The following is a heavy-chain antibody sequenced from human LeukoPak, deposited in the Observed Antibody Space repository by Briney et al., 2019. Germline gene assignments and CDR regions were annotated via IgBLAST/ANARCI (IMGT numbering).Heavy chain of an antibody. J-gene: IGHJ4*02. D-gene: IGHD5-24*01. Sequence: GGSLRLSCAASGFTVSSNYMSWVRQAPGKGLEWVSVIYSGGSTYYADSVKGRFTISRDNSKNTLYLQMNSLRAEDTAVYYCARGGALYNHLEMATICWGQGTLVTVSS. CDR1: GFTVSSNY. V-gene: IGHV3-53*01. CDR2: IYSGGST. CDR3: ARGGALYNHLEMATIC.